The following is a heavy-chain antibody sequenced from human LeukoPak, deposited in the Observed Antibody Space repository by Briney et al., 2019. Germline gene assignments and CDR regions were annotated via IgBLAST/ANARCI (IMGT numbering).Heavy chain of an antibody. CDR2: INHSGST. J-gene: IGHJ4*02. CDR1: GGSFSGYY. D-gene: IGHD3-10*01. CDR3: AREPNNRRYYYGSGSYSAGYFDY. V-gene: IGHV4-34*01. Sequence: PSETLSLTCAVYGGSFSGYYWSWIRQPPGRGLEWIGEINHSGSTNYNPSLKSRVTISVDTSKNRFSLKLSSVTAADTAVYYCAREPNNRRYYYGSGSYSAGYFDYWGQGTLVTVSS.